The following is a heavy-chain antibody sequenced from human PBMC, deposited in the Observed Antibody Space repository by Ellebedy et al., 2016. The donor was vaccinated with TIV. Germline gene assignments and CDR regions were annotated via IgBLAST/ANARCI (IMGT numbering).Heavy chain of an antibody. D-gene: IGHD7-27*01. CDR2: IYYSGST. Sequence: MPSETLSLTCTVSGGSISSGGYYWSWIRQHPGKGLEWIGYIYYSGSTYYNPSLKSRVTISVDTSKNQFSLKLSSVTAADTAVYYCARRTLGSRANWFDPWGQGTLVTVSS. CDR1: GGSISSGGYY. V-gene: IGHV4-31*03. J-gene: IGHJ5*02. CDR3: ARRTLGSRANWFDP.